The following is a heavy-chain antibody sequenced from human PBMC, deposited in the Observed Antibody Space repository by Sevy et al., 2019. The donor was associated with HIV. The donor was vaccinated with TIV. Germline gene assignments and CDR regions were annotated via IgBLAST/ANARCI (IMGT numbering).Heavy chain of an antibody. D-gene: IGHD2-21*01. J-gene: IGHJ4*02. CDR2: VDQGGSQK. V-gene: IGHV3-7*03. CDR3: ARELWPGDY. Sequence: GGSLRLSCAASGFSFSDYFMGWVRQAPGKGLEWVANVDQGGSQKYYVGSVKGGITISRDNAKNSVYLQMNRLRLDDTAVYYCARELWPGDYWGQGTLVIVSS. CDR1: GFSFSDYF.